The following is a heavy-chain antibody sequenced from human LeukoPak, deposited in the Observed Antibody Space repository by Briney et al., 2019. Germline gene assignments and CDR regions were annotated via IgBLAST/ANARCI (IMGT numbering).Heavy chain of an antibody. CDR1: GFTFGNYW. CDR2: MKRDGSEK. J-gene: IGHJ4*02. V-gene: IGHV3-7*01. D-gene: IGHD3-3*01. CDR3: ARTTYYDFWSGYYSNTPYFDY. Sequence: GGSLRLSCAASGFTFGNYWMTWVRQAPGQGLEWVANMKRDGSEKFYVDSVKGRFTISRDNAKNSLYLQMNSLRAEDTAVYYCARTTYYDFWSGYYSNTPYFDYWGQGTLVTVSS.